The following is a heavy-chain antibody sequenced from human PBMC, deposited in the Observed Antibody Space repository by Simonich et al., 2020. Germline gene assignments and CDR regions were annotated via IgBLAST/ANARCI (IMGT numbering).Heavy chain of an antibody. CDR2: ISSSSSYI. J-gene: IGHJ6*02. CDR1: GFTFSSYS. CDR3: AGGVYYSSTSCSTYYYYGMDV. D-gene: IGHD2-2*01. V-gene: IGHV3-21*01. Sequence: EVQLVESGGGLVKPGGSLRLSCAASGFTFSSYSMNWVRQAQGKGLEWVSSISSSSSYIYYADSVKGRFTISRDKAKNSLYLKMTSLRAEDTAVYYCAGGVYYSSTSCSTYYYYGMDVWGQGTTVTVSS.